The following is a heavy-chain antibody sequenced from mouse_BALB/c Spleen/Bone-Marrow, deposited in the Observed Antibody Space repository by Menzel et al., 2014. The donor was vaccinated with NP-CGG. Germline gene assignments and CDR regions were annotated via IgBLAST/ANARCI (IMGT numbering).Heavy chain of an antibody. CDR2: IHPGNSDT. Sequence: EVKLQESGTVLARPGAAVKMSCKASGYTFSNYWMHWIKQRPGQGLEWIGTIHPGNSDTTYNQKFKGKAKLTAVTSTSTAYMGLSSLTNEDSAVYYCTTLARNNLDYWGQGTTLTVSS. CDR3: TTLARNNLDY. D-gene: IGHD1-3*01. CDR1: GYTFSNYW. V-gene: IGHV1-5*01. J-gene: IGHJ2*01.